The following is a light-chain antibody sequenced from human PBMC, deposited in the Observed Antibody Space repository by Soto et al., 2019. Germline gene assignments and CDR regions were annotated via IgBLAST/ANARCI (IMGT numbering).Light chain of an antibody. V-gene: IGKV3-11*01. CDR3: QQHSDLPLT. CDR1: QSISSS. J-gene: IGKJ4*01. CDR2: DAS. Sequence: DIVLLQSPVTLSLSPGERATLSCRASQSISSSLAWYQQNPGQAPRLLIFDASNRATGIPVRFSGSGSGTDFTLTISRLEPDEFTVNYCQQHSDLPLTFGGVTKVEI.